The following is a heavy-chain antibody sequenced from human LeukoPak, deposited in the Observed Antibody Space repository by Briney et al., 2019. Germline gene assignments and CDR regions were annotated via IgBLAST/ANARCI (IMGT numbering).Heavy chain of an antibody. D-gene: IGHD3-3*01. CDR3: ARVWPYYDFWSGPGYLDY. CDR2: IYYSGST. J-gene: IGHJ4*02. CDR1: GGSISTYY. V-gene: IGHV4-59*01. Sequence: PSETLSLTCIVSGGSISTYYWNWIRQPPGKGLEWIGYIYYSGSTNYNPSLKSRVTISVDTSKNQFSLKLSSVTAADTAVYYCARVWPYYDFWSGPGYLDYWGQGTLVTVSS.